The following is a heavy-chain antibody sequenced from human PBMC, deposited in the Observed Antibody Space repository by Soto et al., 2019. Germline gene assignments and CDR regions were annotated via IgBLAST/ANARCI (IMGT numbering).Heavy chain of an antibody. CDR1: GFTVRNNY. CDR2: IYSGGSS. Sequence: GGSLRLSCAASGFTVRNNYMSWVRQAPGKGLEWVSVIYSGGSSYYSDSVKGRFTVSRDNSKNTLYLQMNSLGAEDTAVYYCARDFVVGGPTINYYYGMDVWGQGTTVTVSS. V-gene: IGHV3-66*01. CDR3: ARDFVVGGPTINYYYGMDV. J-gene: IGHJ6*02. D-gene: IGHD1-26*01.